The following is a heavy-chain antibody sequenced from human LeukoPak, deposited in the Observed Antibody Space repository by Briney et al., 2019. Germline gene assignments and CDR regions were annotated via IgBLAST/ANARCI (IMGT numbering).Heavy chain of an antibody. Sequence: PSETLSLTCDVSGSSINSGYYWGWIRQPPGKGLEWIASVYHSGSTYYSPSLRSRVTTSVDTSKNHLALKLSSVSAADTAVYYCARQINGYAFDIWGQGTMLTVSS. CDR2: VYHSGST. CDR3: ARQINGYAFDI. CDR1: GSSINSGYY. V-gene: IGHV4-38-2*01. J-gene: IGHJ3*02. D-gene: IGHD2-8*01.